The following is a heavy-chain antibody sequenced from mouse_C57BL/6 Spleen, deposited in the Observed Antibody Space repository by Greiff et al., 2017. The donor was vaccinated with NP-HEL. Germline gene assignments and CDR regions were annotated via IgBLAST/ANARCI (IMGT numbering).Heavy chain of an antibody. J-gene: IGHJ1*03. Sequence: VQLQQSGAELVRPGASVKLSCTASGFNIKDYYMHWVKQRPEQGLEWIGRIDPEDGDTEYAPKFQGKATMTADTSSNTAYLQLSSLTSEDTAVYYCTTHPYGNYWYFDVWGTGTTVTVSS. CDR1: GFNIKDYY. D-gene: IGHD2-10*02. CDR3: TTHPYGNYWYFDV. V-gene: IGHV14-1*01. CDR2: IDPEDGDT.